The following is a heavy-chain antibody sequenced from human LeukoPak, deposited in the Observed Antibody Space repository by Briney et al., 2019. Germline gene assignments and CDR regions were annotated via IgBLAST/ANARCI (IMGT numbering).Heavy chain of an antibody. Sequence: SQTLSLTCVISGDSVSNNSASWNWIRQSPSRGLEWLGRTYYRSRWYKDYAVSVKSRITINPDTSKNQFSLQLNSVTPEDAAVYYCARWMTTWGQGTLVTVSS. D-gene: IGHD4-11*01. CDR2: TYYRSRWYK. J-gene: IGHJ5*02. V-gene: IGHV6-1*01. CDR1: GDSVSNNSAS. CDR3: ARWMTT.